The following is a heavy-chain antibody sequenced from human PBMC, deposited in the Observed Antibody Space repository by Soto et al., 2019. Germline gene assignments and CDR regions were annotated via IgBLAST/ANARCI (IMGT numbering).Heavy chain of an antibody. V-gene: IGHV3-23*01. Sequence: GGSLRLSCAASGFTFSTYAISWVRQAPGKGLEWVSAISGSGAGTYYADSVKGRFTISRDNSQNTLYLQRNSLRAEDTAVYYCAKSNIILVVPPFDIWGQGTMVTVSS. CDR1: GFTFSTYA. J-gene: IGHJ3*02. CDR2: ISGSGAGT. D-gene: IGHD3-22*01. CDR3: AKSNIILVVPPFDI.